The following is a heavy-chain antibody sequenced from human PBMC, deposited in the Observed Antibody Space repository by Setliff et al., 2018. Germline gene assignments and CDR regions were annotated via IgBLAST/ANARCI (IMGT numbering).Heavy chain of an antibody. CDR1: GGSISSYY. Sequence: PSETLSLTCTVSGGSISSYYWSWIWQPAGKGLEWIGHIYIGGSANYNPSLKSRVTMSIDTSKNQFSLKLNSVTAADMAVYYCAREQWLGPPGYYYMDVWAKGTTVTVSS. CDR3: AREQWLGPPGYYYMDV. J-gene: IGHJ6*03. V-gene: IGHV4-4*07. CDR2: IYIGGSA. D-gene: IGHD6-19*01.